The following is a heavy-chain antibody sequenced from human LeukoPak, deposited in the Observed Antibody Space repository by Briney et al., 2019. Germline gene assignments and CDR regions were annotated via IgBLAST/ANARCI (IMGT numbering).Heavy chain of an antibody. CDR1: GFTFSSYA. V-gene: IGHV3-23*01. D-gene: IGHD3-22*01. CDR3: AKRSIIRYDSTGYIDY. J-gene: IGHJ4*02. CDR2: ISGSGGST. Sequence: QTGGSLRLSCAASGFTFSSYAMSWVRQAPGKGLEWVSAISGSGGSTYYADSVKGRFTISRDNSKNTLYLQMNSLRAEDTAVYYCAKRSIIRYDSTGYIDYWGQGTLVTVSS.